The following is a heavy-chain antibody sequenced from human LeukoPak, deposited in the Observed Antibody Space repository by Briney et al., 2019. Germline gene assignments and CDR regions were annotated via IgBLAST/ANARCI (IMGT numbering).Heavy chain of an antibody. Sequence: PSETMSLTCAVSDYSIRSGYYWGWFRQPPGKGLEWIATTYHTGSTYYNPSLKSRVTISVDKSKNHFSLKVTSVTAGDTAVYYCARRSYDRFTFDSWGQGTLVTVSS. CDR1: DYSIRSGYY. J-gene: IGHJ4*02. V-gene: IGHV4-38-2*01. D-gene: IGHD1-26*01. CDR3: ARRSYDRFTFDS. CDR2: TYHTGST.